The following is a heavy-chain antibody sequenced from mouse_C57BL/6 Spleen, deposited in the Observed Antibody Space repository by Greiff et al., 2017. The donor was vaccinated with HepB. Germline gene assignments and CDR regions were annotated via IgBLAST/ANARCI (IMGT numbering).Heavy chain of an antibody. D-gene: IGHD1-1*01. CDR1: GFTFSDYY. Sequence: DVQLVESEGGLVQPGSSMKLSCTASGFTFSDYYMAWVRQVPEKGLEWVANINYDGSSTYYLDSLKSRFIISRDNAKNILYLQMSSLKSEDTATYYCAREGPFYGSYWYFDVWGTGTTVTVSS. J-gene: IGHJ1*03. CDR3: AREGPFYGSYWYFDV. V-gene: IGHV5-16*01. CDR2: INYDGSST.